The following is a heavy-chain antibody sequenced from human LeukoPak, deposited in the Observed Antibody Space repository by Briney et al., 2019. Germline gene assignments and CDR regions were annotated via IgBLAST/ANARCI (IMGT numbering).Heavy chain of an antibody. D-gene: IGHD1-1*01. Sequence: SETLSLTCTVSGGSISSYYWSWIRQPPGKGLEWIGYIYYSGSTNYNPSLKSRVTMSVDTSKNQFSLKLSSVTAADTAVYYCARATDGIDYWGQGTLVTVSS. CDR1: GGSISSYY. CDR2: IYYSGST. CDR3: ARATDGIDY. V-gene: IGHV4-59*12. J-gene: IGHJ4*02.